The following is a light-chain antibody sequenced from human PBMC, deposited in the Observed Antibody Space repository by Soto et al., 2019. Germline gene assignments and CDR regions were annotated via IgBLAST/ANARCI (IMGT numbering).Light chain of an antibody. CDR3: QSYDSSLRVSV. Sequence: QSVLTQPPSVSGAPGQRVTISCTGSSSNIGAGYDVHWYQQLRGTAPKLLVYGNSNRPSGVPDRFSGSKSGTSASLAITGLQAEDEADYYCQSYDSSLRVSVFGGGTKLPVL. CDR2: GNS. V-gene: IGLV1-40*01. CDR1: SSNIGAGYD. J-gene: IGLJ2*01.